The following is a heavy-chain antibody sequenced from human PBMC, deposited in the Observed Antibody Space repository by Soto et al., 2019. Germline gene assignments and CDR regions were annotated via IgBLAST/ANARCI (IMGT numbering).Heavy chain of an antibody. CDR3: ARLLTTVTTNYFDY. V-gene: IGHV4-39*01. CDR2: IYYSGST. Sequence: SETLSLTCTVSGGSISSSSYYWGWIRQPPGKGLEWIGSIYYSGSTYYNPSLKSRVTISVDTSKNQFSLKLSSVTAADTAVYYCARLLTTVTTNYFDYWGQGTLVTVSS. D-gene: IGHD4-17*01. CDR1: GGSISSSSYY. J-gene: IGHJ4*02.